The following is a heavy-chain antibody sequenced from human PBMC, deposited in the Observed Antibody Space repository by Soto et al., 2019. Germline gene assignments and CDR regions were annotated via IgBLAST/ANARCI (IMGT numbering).Heavy chain of an antibody. CDR1: GFTFSNYA. D-gene: IGHD2-15*01. CDR2: TRSNGEYT. V-gene: IGHV3-23*04. Sequence: DVQVVDSGGGLVQRGGSLRLSCAGSGFTFSNYAMTWVRQAPGKGLEWVATTRSNGEYTYYADSVKGRFTVSRDNSQNALFLEMSSLRAEDTAVYYCAKESMSVAVSASRVYGMDVWGQGTTVTVSS. CDR3: AKESMSVAVSASRVYGMDV. J-gene: IGHJ6*02.